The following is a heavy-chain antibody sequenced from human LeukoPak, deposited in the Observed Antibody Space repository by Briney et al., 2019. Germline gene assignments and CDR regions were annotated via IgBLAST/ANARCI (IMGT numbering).Heavy chain of an antibody. J-gene: IGHJ4*02. CDR3: ARGRRAPGIAAGGAVDY. V-gene: IGHV4-39*07. D-gene: IGHD6-13*01. Sequence: SETLSLTCTVSGGSISSSSYYWGWIRQPPGKGLEWIGSIYYSGSTYYNPSLKSRVTISVDTSKNQFSLKLSSVTAADTAVYYCARGRRAPGIAAGGAVDYWGQGTLVTVSS. CDR2: IYYSGST. CDR1: GGSISSSSYY.